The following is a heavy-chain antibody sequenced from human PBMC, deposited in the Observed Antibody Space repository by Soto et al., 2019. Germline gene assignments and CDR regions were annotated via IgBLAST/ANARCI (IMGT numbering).Heavy chain of an antibody. J-gene: IGHJ6*03. CDR1: GDSVSSNSAG. CDR2: TYYRTKWYF. Sequence: QVQLQLSGPGLVTPSQTLSLTCAISGDSVSSNSAGWNWIRQTPSRGLEWLGRTYYRTKWYFNYAVSVESRTTTNPDTSKIQFSLQLSSVTPDDTAVYYCARGSWDDVSGHYYMDVWGKGTTVTVSS. CDR3: ARGSWDDVSGHYYMDV. V-gene: IGHV6-1*01. D-gene: IGHD1-1*01.